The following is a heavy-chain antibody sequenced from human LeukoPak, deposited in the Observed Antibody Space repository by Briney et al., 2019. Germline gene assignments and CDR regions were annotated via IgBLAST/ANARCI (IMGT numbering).Heavy chain of an antibody. CDR2: ITYDGSIK. V-gene: IGHV3-30-3*01. CDR1: GFTFSSYA. D-gene: IGHD6-13*01. CDR3: ARDRSANSRVYYFDY. Sequence: GGSLRLSCAASGFTFSSYAMHWVRQAPGKGLEWVAIITYDGSIKYQADSVRGRFTISRDDSKNTLYLQMNSLRAEDTAVYYCARDRSANSRVYYFDYWGQGTLVTVSS. J-gene: IGHJ4*02.